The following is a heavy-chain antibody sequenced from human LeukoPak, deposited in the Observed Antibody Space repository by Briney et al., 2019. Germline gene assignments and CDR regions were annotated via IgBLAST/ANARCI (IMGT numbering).Heavy chain of an antibody. CDR2: INPSGGGT. V-gene: IGHV1-46*01. CDR1: GYTFTSNH. CDR3: AKSRGGYSSGCDY. Sequence: ASVKVSCKTSGYTFTSNHMHWVRQAPGQGLEWMGIINPSGGGTTYSHKFQGRVTMTRDTSTSTVSMELSSLRSEATAVYYCAKSRGGYSSGCDYWGQGTLVTVSS. D-gene: IGHD5-12*01. J-gene: IGHJ4*02.